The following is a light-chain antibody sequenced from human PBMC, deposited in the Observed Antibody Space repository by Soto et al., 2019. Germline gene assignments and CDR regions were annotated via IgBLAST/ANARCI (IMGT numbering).Light chain of an antibody. CDR2: GAS. Sequence: EIVLTQSPGTLSLSPGERATFSCRASQSVSSRFLAWYQQKPGQAPRLLIYGASTRATGIPDRFSGSGSGTDFTLTISRLEPEDFAVYYCHYYDDSPPFPFGPGTRVDIE. J-gene: IGKJ3*01. CDR1: QSVSSRF. V-gene: IGKV3-20*01. CDR3: HYYDDSPPFP.